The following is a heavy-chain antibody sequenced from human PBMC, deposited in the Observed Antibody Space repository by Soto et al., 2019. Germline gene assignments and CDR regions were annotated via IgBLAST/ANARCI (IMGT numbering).Heavy chain of an antibody. CDR3: ARGGPVSVSPAWQLLGYFDY. D-gene: IGHD2-15*01. CDR1: GGSISRGAYF. V-gene: IGHV4-31*03. Sequence: QVHLQESGPGQVRPSQTLSLSCSVSGGSISRGAYFWTWIRQFPGKGLEWIADISYTGATYYNPSLKSRVTLLAGTSKNQFSLKLNSVASADTAVYYCARGGPVSVSPAWQLLGYFDYWGQGTLVTVSS. CDR2: ISYTGAT. J-gene: IGHJ4*02.